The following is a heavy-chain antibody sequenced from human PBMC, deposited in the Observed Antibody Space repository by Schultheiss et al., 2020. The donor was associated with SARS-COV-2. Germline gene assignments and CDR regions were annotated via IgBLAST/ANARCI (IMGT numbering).Heavy chain of an antibody. J-gene: IGHJ6*03. Sequence: GESLKISCAASGFTFSDYYMSWIRQAPGKGLEWVSYISSSSSYTNYADSVKGRFTISRDNAKNTLYLQMNSLRAEDTAVYYCAKIVRGGSYDFWSGYYYYYYYYMDVWGKGTTVTVSS. CDR1: GFTFSDYY. CDR2: ISSSSSYT. CDR3: AKIVRGGSYDFWSGYYYYYYYYMDV. D-gene: IGHD3-3*01. V-gene: IGHV3-11*06.